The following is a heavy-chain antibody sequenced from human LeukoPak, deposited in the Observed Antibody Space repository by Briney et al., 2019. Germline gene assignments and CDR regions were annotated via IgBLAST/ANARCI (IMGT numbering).Heavy chain of an antibody. V-gene: IGHV3-23*01. CDR3: AKRGVVIRVILVGFHKEAYYFDS. Sequence: GGSLRLSCAVSGITLSNYGMSWVRQAPGKGLEWVAGISGSGGGTNYADSVKGRFTISRDNPKNTLFLQMNSLRAEDTAVYFCAKRGVVIRVILVGFHKEAYYFDSWGQGALVTVSS. CDR2: ISGSGGGT. D-gene: IGHD3-22*01. J-gene: IGHJ4*02. CDR1: GITLSNYG.